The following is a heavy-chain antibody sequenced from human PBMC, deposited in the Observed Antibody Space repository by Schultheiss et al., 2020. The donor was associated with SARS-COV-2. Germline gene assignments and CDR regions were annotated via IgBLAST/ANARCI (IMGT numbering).Heavy chain of an antibody. CDR2: INHSGST. J-gene: IGHJ4*02. CDR3: ARESYYDSSGYLSSY. Sequence: SETLSLTCAVYGGSFSGYYWSWIRQPPGKGLEWNGEINHSGSTNYNPSLKSRVTISVDTSKNQFSLKLSSVTAADTAVYYCARESYYDSSGYLSSYWGQGTLVTVSS. CDR1: GGSFSGYY. D-gene: IGHD3-22*01. V-gene: IGHV4-34*01.